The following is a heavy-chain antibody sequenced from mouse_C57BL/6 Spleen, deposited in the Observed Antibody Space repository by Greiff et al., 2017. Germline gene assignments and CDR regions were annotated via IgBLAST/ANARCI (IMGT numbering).Heavy chain of an antibody. CDR2: INPSNGGT. CDR3: ARQCYYGYWYFDV. D-gene: IGHD1-1*01. V-gene: IGHV1-53*01. Sequence: VQLQQPGTELVKPGASVKLSCKASGYTFTSYWMHWVKQRPGQGLEWIGNINPSNGGTNYNEKFKSKATLTVDKSSSTAYMQLSSLTSEDSAVYYCARQCYYGYWYFDVWGTGTTVTVSS. CDR1: GYTFTSYW. J-gene: IGHJ1*03.